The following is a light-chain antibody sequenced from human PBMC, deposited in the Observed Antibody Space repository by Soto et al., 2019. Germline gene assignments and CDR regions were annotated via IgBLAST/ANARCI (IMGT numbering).Light chain of an antibody. V-gene: IGKV1-5*03. CDR1: QSTSSY. CDR3: QQYSSHST. CDR2: QAS. J-gene: IGKJ1*01. Sequence: IQFTQSPPTLSASVGDRVTITCRASQSTSSYLAWYQQKPGKAPKLLIYQASSLENGVPSRFSGSGSGTEFSPTISSLQPDDFATYYCQQYSSHSTFGQGTKVDIK.